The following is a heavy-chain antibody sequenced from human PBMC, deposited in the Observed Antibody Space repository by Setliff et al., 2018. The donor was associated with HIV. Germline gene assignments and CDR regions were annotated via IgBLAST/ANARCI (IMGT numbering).Heavy chain of an antibody. V-gene: IGHV3-48*01. CDR3: VRTYYDILTGYGGFYYMDV. D-gene: IGHD3-9*01. Sequence: GSLRLSCAASGFTFSDYPMNWVRQAPGKGLEWVSYISSSSSTLYYADSVKGRFTISRDNAKNSLYLQMNSLRAEDTAVYYCVRTYYDILTGYGGFYYMDVWGKGTTVTVSS. CDR1: GFTFSDYP. CDR2: ISSSSSTL. J-gene: IGHJ6*03.